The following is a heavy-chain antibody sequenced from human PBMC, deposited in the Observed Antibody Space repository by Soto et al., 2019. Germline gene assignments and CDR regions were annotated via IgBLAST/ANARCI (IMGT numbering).Heavy chain of an antibody. V-gene: IGHV1-69*13. CDR2: IIPIFGTA. CDR1: GGTCSSYA. CDR3: ARDRYSYGNSVGGFDC. D-gene: IGHD5-18*01. J-gene: IGHJ4*02. Sequence: SVKVSCKASGGTCSSYAISWVRQAPGQGREWMGGIIPIFGTANYAQKFQGRVTITADESTSTAYMELSSLRSEDTAVYYCARDRYSYGNSVGGFDCWGQGTLVTVSS.